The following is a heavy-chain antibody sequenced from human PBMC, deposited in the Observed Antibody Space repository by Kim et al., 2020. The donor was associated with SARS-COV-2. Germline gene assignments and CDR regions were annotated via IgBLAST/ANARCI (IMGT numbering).Heavy chain of an antibody. V-gene: IGHV3-15*01. Sequence: GGSLRLSCAASGFIFNNSCMHWVSQAPGKGLEWVGRIKSKAHGDATGYAAPGKGRFTISSDDSKTTVYLQMNSLKTEDTAVYYCTYNLGASCVVASAFRVWGQGTTVTVSS. CDR2: IKSKAHGDAT. J-gene: IGHJ6*02. CDR1: GFIFNNSC. CDR3: TYNLGASCVVASAFRV. D-gene: IGHD2-21*02.